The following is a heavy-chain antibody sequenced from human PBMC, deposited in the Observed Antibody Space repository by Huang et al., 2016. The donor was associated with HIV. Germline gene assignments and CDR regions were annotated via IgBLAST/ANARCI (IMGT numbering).Heavy chain of an antibody. Sequence: QLQLQESGPGLVKPSETLSLTCPVPGGSISSSSYYWGWIRQPPGKGLEWIGSSYYSGNTYNTPALKCRVTIAGDTSKNQVSLELGSVTAADTAVDYCARHVEYYDSSGTYYYFDYWGQGTLVTVSS. CDR2: SYYSGNT. J-gene: IGHJ4*02. V-gene: IGHV4-39*01. CDR1: GGSISSSSYY. CDR3: ARHVEYYDSSGTYYYFDY. D-gene: IGHD3-22*01.